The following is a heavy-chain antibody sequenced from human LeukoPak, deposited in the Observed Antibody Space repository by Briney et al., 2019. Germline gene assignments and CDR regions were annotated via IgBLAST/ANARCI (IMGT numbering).Heavy chain of an antibody. D-gene: IGHD2-2*01. CDR2: IKRDGSEK. V-gene: IGHV3-7*01. Sequence: GGSLRLFCAASGFTFSDYWMSLVRQAPGKGLEWVANIKRDGSEKFYVDSVNGRFTISRDNDKNSMYLQMNSLRAEDTAVYYCTRTPTRYCSITSRPFDYWGQGTLVTVSS. CDR3: TRTPTRYCSITSRPFDY. CDR1: GFTFSDYW. J-gene: IGHJ4*02.